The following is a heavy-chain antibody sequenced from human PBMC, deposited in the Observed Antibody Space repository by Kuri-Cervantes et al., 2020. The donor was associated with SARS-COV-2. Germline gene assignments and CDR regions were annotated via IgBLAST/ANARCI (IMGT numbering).Heavy chain of an antibody. D-gene: IGHD3-22*01. CDR1: GFTVSSNY. J-gene: IGHJ4*02. V-gene: IGHV3-53*01. Sequence: GESLKISCAASGFTVSSNYMSWVRQAPGKGLEWVSAIYSGGSTYYADSVKGRFTISRDNSKNMLYLQMNSLRAEDTAVYYCARDAGYYDSSGYRYYFDYWGQGTLVTVSS. CDR3: ARDAGYYDSSGYRYYFDY. CDR2: IYSGGST.